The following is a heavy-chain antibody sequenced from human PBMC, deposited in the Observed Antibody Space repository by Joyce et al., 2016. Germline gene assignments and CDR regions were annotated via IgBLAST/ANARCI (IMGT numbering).Heavy chain of an antibody. CDR2: VNDRGRT. CDR1: GGSLSGYY. CDR3: ASARRGIILARGEMGEYLQH. V-gene: IGHV4-34*01. J-gene: IGHJ1*01. Sequence: ETLSLTCAVYGGSLSGYYWSWIRQAPGMGLEWIGEVNDRGRTNYNPSLKSRATTSMDTSKNQFSLRLTTVTAADTAVYFCASARRGIILARGEMGEYLQHWGRGTVVIVSS. D-gene: IGHD3-10*01.